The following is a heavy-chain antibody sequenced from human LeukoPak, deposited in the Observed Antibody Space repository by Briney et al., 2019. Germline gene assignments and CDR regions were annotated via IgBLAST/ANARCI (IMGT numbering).Heavy chain of an antibody. CDR3: ARAVGWLLALDY. D-gene: IGHD5-24*01. V-gene: IGHV3-48*02. Sequence: GGSLRLSCAASGFALSSYSMNWGCRAPGKGLGWVSYISSSSSTIYSADSSKGRFTIPRENAKNSLSLNMNSWRDGNTAVYYCARAVGWLLALDYSGQGALGTVSS. CDR1: GFALSSYS. J-gene: IGHJ4*02. CDR2: ISSSSSTI.